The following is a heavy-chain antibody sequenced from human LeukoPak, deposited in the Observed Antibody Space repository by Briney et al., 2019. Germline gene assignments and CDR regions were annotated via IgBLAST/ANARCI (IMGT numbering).Heavy chain of an antibody. CDR1: GFSFPDYA. D-gene: IGHD6-13*01. V-gene: IGHV3-30*04. Sequence: PGEFLRLSCVASGFSFPDYAMHWVRQAPGKGLEWVAVISADGRDKYYIDSVRGRFTISRDNSKTTVFLQMNSLEVEDTAVYYCATPLTSKWSSSWYSGHFDYWGQGALVTVPS. CDR3: ATPLTSKWSSSWYSGHFDY. J-gene: IGHJ4*02. CDR2: ISADGRDK.